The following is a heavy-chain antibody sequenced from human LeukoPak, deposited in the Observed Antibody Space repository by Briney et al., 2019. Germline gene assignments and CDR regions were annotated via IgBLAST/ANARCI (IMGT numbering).Heavy chain of an antibody. Sequence: ASVKVSCKASGYTFTSYYVHWVRQAPGQGLEWMGIINPTSGDTSYAQNFQGRVTMTRDMSTSTVYMELSSLRSEDTAVYYCARYGFSSVWQGGWHAFDIWGLGTMVTVSS. J-gene: IGHJ3*02. CDR1: GYTFTSYY. CDR2: INPTSGDT. D-gene: IGHD6-25*01. V-gene: IGHV1-46*01. CDR3: ARYGFSSVWQGGWHAFDI.